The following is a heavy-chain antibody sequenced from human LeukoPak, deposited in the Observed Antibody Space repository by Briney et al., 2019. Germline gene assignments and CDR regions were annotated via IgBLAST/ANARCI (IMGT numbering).Heavy chain of an antibody. CDR1: GYTFTSYD. Sequence: ASVKVSCKGSGYTFTSYDINWVRQATGQGLEWMGWINPNSGGTNYAQKFQGRVTMTRDTSISTAYMELSRLRSDDTAVYYCARGHITLYYMDVWGKGTTVTVSS. D-gene: IGHD3-3*01. CDR2: INPNSGGT. V-gene: IGHV1-2*02. J-gene: IGHJ6*03. CDR3: ARGHITLYYMDV.